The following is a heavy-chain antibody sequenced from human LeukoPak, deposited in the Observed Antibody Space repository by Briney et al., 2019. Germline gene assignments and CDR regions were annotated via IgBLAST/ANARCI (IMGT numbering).Heavy chain of an antibody. CDR2: IKQDGSEK. CDR1: GFTFSMYW. V-gene: IGHV3-7*01. J-gene: IGHJ6*04. CDR3: AKGASPSMDV. Sequence: PGGSLRLSCAASGFTFSMYWMSWVRQAPGKGLEWVANIKQDGSEKYYVDSVKGRFTISRDNSKNTLYLQMNSLRAEDTAVYYCAKGASPSMDVWGKGTTATISS.